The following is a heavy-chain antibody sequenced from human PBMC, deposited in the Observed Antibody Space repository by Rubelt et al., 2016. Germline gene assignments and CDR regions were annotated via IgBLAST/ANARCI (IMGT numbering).Heavy chain of an antibody. V-gene: IGHV3-23*01. CDR3: ARDLCGGDCCMFDY. Sequence: VSAISGSGGSTYYADSVKGRFTISRDNSKNTLYLQMNSLRAEDTAVYYCARDLCGGDCCMFDYWGQGTLVTVSS. D-gene: IGHD2-21*02. CDR2: ISGSGGST. J-gene: IGHJ4*02.